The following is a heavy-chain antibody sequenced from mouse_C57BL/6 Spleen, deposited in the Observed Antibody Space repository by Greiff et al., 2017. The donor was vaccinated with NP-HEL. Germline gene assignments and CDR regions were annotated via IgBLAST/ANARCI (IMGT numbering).Heavy chain of an antibody. D-gene: IGHD1-1*01. V-gene: IGHV5-9-1*02. CDR2: ISSGGDYI. J-gene: IGHJ4*01. Sequence: EVHLVESGEGLVKPGGSLKLSCAASGFTFSSYAMSWVRQTPEKRLEWVAYISSGGDYIYYADTVKGRFTISRANARNTLYLQMSSLKSEDTAMYYCTRNGDYGSSYAMDYWGQGTSVTVSS. CDR3: TRNGDYGSSYAMDY. CDR1: GFTFSSYA.